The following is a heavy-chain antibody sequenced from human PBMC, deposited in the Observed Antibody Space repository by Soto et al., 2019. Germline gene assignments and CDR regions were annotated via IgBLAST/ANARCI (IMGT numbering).Heavy chain of an antibody. J-gene: IGHJ5*02. CDR2: VYTSGYS. D-gene: IGHD6-13*01. V-gene: IGHV4-4*07. Sequence: VQLQESGPGLVKPSETLSLICTVSGGSISSDYLSWIRQPAGKGLEWIGRVYTSGYSNSNPSLKSRVTKSVDTSKKQFSLNLGSVAAADTAVYYCAREPTTAGTVNWFDPWGQGTLVTVSS. CDR1: GGSISSDY. CDR3: AREPTTAGTVNWFDP.